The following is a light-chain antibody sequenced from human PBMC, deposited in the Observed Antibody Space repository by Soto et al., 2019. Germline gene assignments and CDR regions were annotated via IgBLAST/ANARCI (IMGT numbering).Light chain of an antibody. CDR2: QDR. V-gene: IGLV3-1*01. J-gene: IGLJ2*01. CDR1: KLGNKY. CDR3: QAWESSTVV. Sequence: SYELPQQPSVSVSPEQTASITCSGDKLGNKYACWYQQKPGQSPVLVIYQDRKRPSGIPERFSGSNSGNTATLTISGTQAMDEADYYCQAWESSTVVFGGGTQLTV.